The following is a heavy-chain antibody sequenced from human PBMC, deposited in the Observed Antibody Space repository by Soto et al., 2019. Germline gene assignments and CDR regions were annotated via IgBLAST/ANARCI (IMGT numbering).Heavy chain of an antibody. CDR2: IKSKTDGGTT. J-gene: IGHJ5*02. Sequence: PGGSLRLSCAASGFTFSNAWMSWVRQAPGKGLEWVGRIKSKTDGGTTDYAAPVKGRFTISRDDSKNTLYLQMNSLKTEDTAVYYCTTVVSSWYGGWFDPWGQGTLVTVPQ. V-gene: IGHV3-15*01. CDR1: GFTFSNAW. CDR3: TTVVSSWYGGWFDP. D-gene: IGHD6-13*01.